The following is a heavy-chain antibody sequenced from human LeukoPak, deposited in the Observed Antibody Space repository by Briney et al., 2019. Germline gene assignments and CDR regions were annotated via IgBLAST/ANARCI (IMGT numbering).Heavy chain of an antibody. Sequence: GGPLRLSCPPSESPFSSYSMNWARRPQGRGREWVSSISSSSSYIYYADSVKGRLTISRDNAKNSLYLQMNSLRAEDTAVYYCARDYSNYGVYWGQGTLVTVSS. CDR2: ISSSSSYI. D-gene: IGHD4-11*01. V-gene: IGHV3-21*01. J-gene: IGHJ4*02. CDR3: ARDYSNYGVY. CDR1: ESPFSSYS.